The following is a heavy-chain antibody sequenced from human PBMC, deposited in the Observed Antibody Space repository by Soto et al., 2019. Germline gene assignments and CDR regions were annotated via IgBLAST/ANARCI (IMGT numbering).Heavy chain of an antibody. CDR2: MNPEETTT. J-gene: IGHJ4*02. D-gene: IGHD3-3*01. CDR1: GFSFSRFW. CDR3: TRGGYEPFDY. V-gene: IGHV3-74*01. Sequence: PVGSLRLSCAASGFSFSRFWMHWVRQAPGKGLVWVSRMNPEETTTNYADSVRGRFTISRDNARNTLYLQMNSLRAEDTAVYYCTRGGYEPFDYFGQGTLVTVSS.